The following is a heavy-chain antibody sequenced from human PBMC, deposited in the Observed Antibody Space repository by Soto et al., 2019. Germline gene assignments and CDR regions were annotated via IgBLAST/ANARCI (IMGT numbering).Heavy chain of an antibody. CDR1: GGTFSSYA. D-gene: IGHD1-26*01. CDR3: GGGAAPEGWGSYRWEDY. V-gene: IGHV1-69*06. J-gene: IGHJ4*02. Sequence: QVQLVQSGAEVKKPGSSVKVSCKASGGTFSSYAISWVRQAPGQGLEWMGGIIPIFGTANYAQKFQGRVTITADKPRSKAYMGLSSRRPEDTAGYHGGGGAAPEGWGSYRWEDYWGQGTLVTVSS. CDR2: IIPIFGTA.